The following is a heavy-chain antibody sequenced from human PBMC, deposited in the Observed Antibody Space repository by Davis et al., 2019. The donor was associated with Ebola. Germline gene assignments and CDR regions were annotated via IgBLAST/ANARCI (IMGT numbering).Heavy chain of an antibody. CDR2: IDWDDDK. V-gene: IGHV2-70*11. CDR1: GFSLSTSGMC. Sequence: SGPTLVKPTQTLTLTCTFSGFSLSTSGMCVSWIRQPPGKALEWLARIDWDDDKYYSTSLKTRLTISKDTSKNQVVLTMTNMDPVDTATYYCGLGPNYDYVWGSYRHPDAFDIWGQGTMVTVSS. CDR3: GLGPNYDYVWGSYRHPDAFDI. D-gene: IGHD3-16*02. J-gene: IGHJ3*02.